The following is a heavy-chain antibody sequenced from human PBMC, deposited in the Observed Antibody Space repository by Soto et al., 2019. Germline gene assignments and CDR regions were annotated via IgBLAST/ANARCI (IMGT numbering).Heavy chain of an antibody. CDR1: GFTFSSYG. D-gene: IGHD3-16*02. Sequence: PGGSLRLSCAASGFTFSSYGMHWVRQAPGKGLEWVAVISYDGSNKYYADSVKGRFTISRDNSKNTLYLQMNSLRAEDTAVYYCAKAAQEGSYRYTVYNDYWGQGTLVTVSS. J-gene: IGHJ4*02. CDR3: AKAAQEGSYRYTVYNDY. CDR2: ISYDGSNK. V-gene: IGHV3-30*18.